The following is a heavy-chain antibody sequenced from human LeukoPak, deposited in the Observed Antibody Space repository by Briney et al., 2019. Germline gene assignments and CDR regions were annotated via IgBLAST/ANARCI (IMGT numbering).Heavy chain of an antibody. CDR1: GFTVSSNY. CDR3: AREGAYSSTDDAFDI. Sequence: GGSLRLSCAASGFTVSSNYMNWVRQAPGKGLEWVSSITSSGSYTYYADSVKGRFTISRDNAENSLYLQMNSLRAEDTALYYCAREGAYSSTDDAFDIWGQGTMVTVSS. D-gene: IGHD6-13*01. J-gene: IGHJ3*02. CDR2: ITSSGSYT. V-gene: IGHV3-21*01.